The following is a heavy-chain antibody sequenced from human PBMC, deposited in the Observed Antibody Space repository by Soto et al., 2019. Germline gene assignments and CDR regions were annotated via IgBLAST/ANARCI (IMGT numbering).Heavy chain of an antibody. V-gene: IGHV3-30*18. J-gene: IGHJ5*01. Sequence: QEQLVESGGGVVQPGMSLRLSCVASRFSFSNFGMHWVRQAPGKGLEWVAALSFDGSNKNYADGVRGRFTISRDNSKNTLYLHMNSLRSDDTAMYYCAKGACSSSSCSFDSWGQGTLVTV. CDR2: LSFDGSNK. CDR3: AKGACSSSSCSFDS. CDR1: RFSFSNFG. D-gene: IGHD2-2*01.